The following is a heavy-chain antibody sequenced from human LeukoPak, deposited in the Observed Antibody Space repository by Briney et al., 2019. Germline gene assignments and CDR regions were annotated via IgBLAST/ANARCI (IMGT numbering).Heavy chain of an antibody. J-gene: IGHJ1*01. CDR3: ASARESCIGSTCYEYFHH. Sequence: GGSLRLSCAASGFTVTTKSMAWVRQAPGRGLEWVSVFYSPGSTYYADSVHGRFTISRDNSLNTLFLQMNSLRAEDTAVYYCASARESCIGSTCYEYFHHWGQGTPLTVSS. CDR1: GFTVTTKS. V-gene: IGHV3-53*01. D-gene: IGHD2-2*01. CDR2: FYSPGST.